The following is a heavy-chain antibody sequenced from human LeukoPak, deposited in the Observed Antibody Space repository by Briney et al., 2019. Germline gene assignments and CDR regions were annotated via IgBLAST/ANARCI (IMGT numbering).Heavy chain of an antibody. CDR1: GFTFSNYG. J-gene: IGHJ5*01. Sequence: PGGSLRLSCAASGFTFSNYGMHWVRQAPGKGLEWVAVISYDGSNKYYADSVKGRFTISRDNSKNTLYLQMNSLRGEDTAVYYCAKLRGVAAAGTGYFDPWGQGPLVTVSS. D-gene: IGHD6-13*01. CDR3: AKLRGVAAAGTGYFDP. V-gene: IGHV3-30*18. CDR2: ISYDGSNK.